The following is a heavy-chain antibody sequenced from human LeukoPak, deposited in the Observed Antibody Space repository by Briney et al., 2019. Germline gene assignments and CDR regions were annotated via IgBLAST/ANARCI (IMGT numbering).Heavy chain of an antibody. J-gene: IGHJ4*02. V-gene: IGHV3-11*04. Sequence: PGGSLRLSCAASGFTFSDYYMSWIRQAPGKGLEWVSYIGSSGRTIYYADSVKGRFTISRDNAKNSLYLQMNSLRAEDTAVYYCARDYKRELLIYFDYWGQGTLVTVSS. CDR1: GFTFSDYY. D-gene: IGHD1-26*01. CDR2: IGSSGRTI. CDR3: ARDYKRELLIYFDY.